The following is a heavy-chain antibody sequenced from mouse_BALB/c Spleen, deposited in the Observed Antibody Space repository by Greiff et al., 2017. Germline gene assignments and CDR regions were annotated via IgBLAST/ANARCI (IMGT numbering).Heavy chain of an antibody. V-gene: IGHV14-3*02. CDR3: ASDGYYQGWYFDV. Sequence: VQLKQSGAELVKPGASVKLSCTASGFNIKDTYMHWVKQRPEQGLEWIGRIDPANGNTKYDPKFQGKATITADTSSNTAYLQLSSLTSEDTAVYYCASDGYYQGWYFDVWGAGTTVTVSS. J-gene: IGHJ1*01. CDR2: IDPANGNT. CDR1: GFNIKDTY. D-gene: IGHD2-3*01.